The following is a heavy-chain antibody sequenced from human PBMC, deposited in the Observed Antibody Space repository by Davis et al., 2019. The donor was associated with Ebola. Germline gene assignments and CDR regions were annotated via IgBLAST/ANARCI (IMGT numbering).Heavy chain of an antibody. CDR3: ARVNRHGDPDY. D-gene: IGHD4-17*01. J-gene: IGHJ4*02. Sequence: GESLKTSCASPGFTFSSFGTHWVPPASSKGLELVAVIWYDGSNKYYADSVKGRFTISRDNSKNTLYPQMNSLRAEDTAVYYCARVNRHGDPDYWGQGTLVTVSS. V-gene: IGHV3-33*01. CDR1: GFTFSSFG. CDR2: IWYDGSNK.